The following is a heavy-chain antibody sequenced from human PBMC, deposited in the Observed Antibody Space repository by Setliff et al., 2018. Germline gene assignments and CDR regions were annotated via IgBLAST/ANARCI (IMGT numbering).Heavy chain of an antibody. V-gene: IGHV1-3*01. CDR2: INAGNGNI. Sequence: ASVKVSCKASGDTSTTYAIHWVRQAPGQGLEWMGWINAGNGNIRYSQNFQGRVTITRDTSASTAYMELSSLTSEDTAIYYCARDDDDFYSGYPYMDVWGKGTTVTVSS. CDR1: GDTSTTYA. D-gene: IGHD3-3*01. J-gene: IGHJ6*03. CDR3: ARDDDDFYSGYPYMDV.